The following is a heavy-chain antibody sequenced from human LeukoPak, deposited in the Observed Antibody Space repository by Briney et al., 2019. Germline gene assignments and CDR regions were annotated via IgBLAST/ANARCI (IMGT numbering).Heavy chain of an antibody. CDR2: INTNTGNP. D-gene: IGHD3-9*01. Sequence: ASVKVSCKASGYTFTSYAMHWVRQAPGQGLEWMGWINTNTGNPTYAQGFTGRFVFSLDTSVSTAYLQISSLKAEDTAVYYCARGDVLRYFDWLFQAYWFDPWGQGTLVTVSS. CDR3: ARGDVLRYFDWLFQAYWFDP. J-gene: IGHJ5*02. CDR1: GYTFTSYA. V-gene: IGHV7-4-1*02.